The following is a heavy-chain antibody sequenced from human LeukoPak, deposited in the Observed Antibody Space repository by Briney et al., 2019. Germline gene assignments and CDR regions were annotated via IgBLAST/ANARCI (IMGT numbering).Heavy chain of an antibody. J-gene: IGHJ4*02. V-gene: IGHV3-11*04. CDR1: GFTFSDYY. Sequence: KPGGSLRLSCAASGFTFSDYYMSWIRQAPGKGLEGVSYISSSGSTIYYADSVKGRFTISRDNAKNSLYLQMNSLRAEDTAVYYCASIAAAGTLFDYWGQGTLVTVSS. CDR2: ISSSGSTI. CDR3: ASIAAAGTLFDY. D-gene: IGHD6-13*01.